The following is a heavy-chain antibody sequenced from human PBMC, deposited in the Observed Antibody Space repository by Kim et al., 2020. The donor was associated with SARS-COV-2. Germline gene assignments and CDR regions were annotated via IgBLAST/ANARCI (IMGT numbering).Heavy chain of an antibody. V-gene: IGHV4-31*03. CDR3: ARDVVEDRYENYYYYYGMDV. D-gene: IGHD2-21*01. CDR2: IYYSGST. CDR1: GGSISSGGYY. Sequence: SETLSLTCTVSGGSISSGGYYWSWIRQHPGKGLEWIGYIYYSGSTYYNPSLKSRVTISVDTSKNQFSLKLSSVTAADTAVYYCARDVVEDRYENYYYYYGMDVWGQGTTVTVSS. J-gene: IGHJ6*02.